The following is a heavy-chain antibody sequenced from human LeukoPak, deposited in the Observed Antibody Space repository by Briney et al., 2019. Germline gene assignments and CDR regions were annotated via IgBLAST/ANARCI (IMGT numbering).Heavy chain of an antibody. V-gene: IGHV1-2*02. CDR1: GYTFTGYY. D-gene: IGHD1-26*01. Sequence: ASVKVSCKASGYTFTGYYMHWVRQAPGQGPEWMGWIDPNSGDTYYARKFQGRVNMTRGTSISTAYMDLSSLRSDDTAVYYCARASSFSGSYFDYWGQGTLVTVSS. CDR2: IDPNSGDT. CDR3: ARASSFSGSYFDY. J-gene: IGHJ4*02.